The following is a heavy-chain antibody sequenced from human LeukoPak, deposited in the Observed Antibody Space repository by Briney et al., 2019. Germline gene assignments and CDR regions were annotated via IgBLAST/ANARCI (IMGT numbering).Heavy chain of an antibody. CDR1: GGSISSYY. CDR2: IYTSGST. CDR3: ASQYGSGSYRGFDY. V-gene: IGHV4-4*07. Sequence: SETLSLTCTVSGGSISSYYWSWIRQPAGKGLEWIGRIYTSGSTNYNPSLKSRVTMSVDTSKNQFSLKLSSVTAADTAVYYCASQYGSGSYRGFDYWGQGTLVTVSS. J-gene: IGHJ4*02. D-gene: IGHD3-10*01.